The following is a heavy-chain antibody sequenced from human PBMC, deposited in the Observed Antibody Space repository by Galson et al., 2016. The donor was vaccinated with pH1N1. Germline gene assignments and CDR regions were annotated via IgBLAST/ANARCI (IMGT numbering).Heavy chain of an antibody. V-gene: IGHV3-23*01. CDR2: ISGSRLSA. CDR3: AKDRVVFPINAGSFDI. J-gene: IGHJ3*02. Sequence: SLRLSCAASGFTFSSYAMNWVRQAPGKGLEWVSSISGSRLSAYYADSVTGRFTIPRDNSKNNLYLQMNSLGADDTAVYFCAKDRVVFPINAGSFDIWGQGTMVTVSS. CDR1: GFTFSSYA. D-gene: IGHD2-15*01.